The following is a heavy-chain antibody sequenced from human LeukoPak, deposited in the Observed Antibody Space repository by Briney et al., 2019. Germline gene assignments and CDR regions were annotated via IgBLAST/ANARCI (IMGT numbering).Heavy chain of an antibody. CDR3: AKAATQWLVLRYFDY. J-gene: IGHJ4*02. V-gene: IGHV3-23*01. Sequence: GGSLRLSCAASGFTFSSYAMSWVRQAPGKGLEWVSAISGSGGSTYYADSVKGRFTISGDNSKNTLYLQMNSLRAEDTAVYYCAKAATQWLVLRYFDYWGQGTLVTVSS. D-gene: IGHD6-19*01. CDR1: GFTFSSYA. CDR2: ISGSGGST.